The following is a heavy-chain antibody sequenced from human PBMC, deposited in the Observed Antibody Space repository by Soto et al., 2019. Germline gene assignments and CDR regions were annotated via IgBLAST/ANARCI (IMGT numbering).Heavy chain of an antibody. Sequence: TFSGYYIHWVRQAPGQGLEWVGWINPNSGDTTYAQKFQGRVTVTRDTSISTAYMDLSSLTSDDTAVYYCARGGSSSWPYYYGMDAWGQGTTVTVSS. J-gene: IGHJ6*02. CDR1: TFSGYY. CDR2: INPNSGDT. V-gene: IGHV1-2*02. CDR3: ARGGSSSWPYYYGMDA. D-gene: IGHD2-15*01.